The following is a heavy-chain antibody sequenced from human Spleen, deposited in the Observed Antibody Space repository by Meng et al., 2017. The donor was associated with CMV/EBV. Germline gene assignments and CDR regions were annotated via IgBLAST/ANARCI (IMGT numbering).Heavy chain of an antibody. J-gene: IGHJ4*02. V-gene: IGHV4-39*01. CDR3: AKTHFGVAAYFDS. CDR1: GESISSTTYY. CDR2: ISYRGDT. Sequence: GSLRLSCTVSGESISSTTYYWGWIRQTPGKGLEWIGSISYRGDTHYSSSLKSRVTISLDTSKSQFSLNLNSLTAADTAVYYCAKTHFGVAAYFDSWGQGALVTVSS. D-gene: IGHD3-3*01.